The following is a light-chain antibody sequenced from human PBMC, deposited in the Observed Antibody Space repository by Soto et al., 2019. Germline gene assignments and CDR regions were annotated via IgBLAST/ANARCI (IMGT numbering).Light chain of an antibody. CDR2: GAS. V-gene: IGKV3-20*01. J-gene: IGKJ1*01. CDR1: QSVSSSY. Sequence: EIVLTQSPGTLSLSPGERATLPCRASQSVSSSYLAWYQQKPGQAPRLLIYGASSRATGIPDRFSGSGSGTDFTLTIIRLEPEDFAVYYCQQYGSSQWTFGQGTKVDIK. CDR3: QQYGSSQWT.